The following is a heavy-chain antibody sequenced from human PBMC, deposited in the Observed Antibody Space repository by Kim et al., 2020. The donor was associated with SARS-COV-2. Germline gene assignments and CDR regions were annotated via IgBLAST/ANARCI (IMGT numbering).Heavy chain of an antibody. J-gene: IGHJ6*03. Sequence: AQKCQGRATITADKSTSTAYRELSSLRSEDTAVYYCARAHIPGVAFYMDVWGKGTTVTVSS. D-gene: IGHD3-3*01. V-gene: IGHV1-69*04. CDR3: ARAHIPGVAFYMDV.